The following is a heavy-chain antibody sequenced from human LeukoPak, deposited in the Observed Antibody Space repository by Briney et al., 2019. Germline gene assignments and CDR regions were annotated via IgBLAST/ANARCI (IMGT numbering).Heavy chain of an antibody. CDR3: ATSPPSGAGFDY. J-gene: IGHJ4*02. Sequence: PSETLSLTCTGSGGSISSYYWSWIRQPPGKGLEWIGYVYYSGSTNYNPSLKSRVTISVDTSKNQFSLKLSSVTAEDTAVYYCATSPPSGAGFDYWGQGTLVTVSS. V-gene: IGHV4-59*01. CDR2: VYYSGST. CDR1: GGSISSYY. D-gene: IGHD4/OR15-4a*01.